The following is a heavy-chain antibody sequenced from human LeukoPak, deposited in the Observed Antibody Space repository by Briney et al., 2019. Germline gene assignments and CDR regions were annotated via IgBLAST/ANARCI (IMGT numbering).Heavy chain of an antibody. CDR1: GGTFSSYA. Sequence: ASVKVSCKASGGTFSSYAISWVRQAPGQGLEWMGGIIPIFGTANYAQKFQGRVTITTDESTSTAYMELSSLRSEDTAVYYCARGRGGTIHLPYYYYMDVWGKGTTVTVSS. D-gene: IGHD3-3*01. CDR2: IIPIFGTA. J-gene: IGHJ6*03. CDR3: ARGRGGTIHLPYYYYMDV. V-gene: IGHV1-69*05.